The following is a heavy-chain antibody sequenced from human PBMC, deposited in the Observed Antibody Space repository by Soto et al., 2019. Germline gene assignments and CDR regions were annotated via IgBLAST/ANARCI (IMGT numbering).Heavy chain of an antibody. CDR3: ARNLYSSNWFDP. V-gene: IGHV3-74*01. CDR2: INSDGSSI. D-gene: IGHD6-19*01. Sequence: TGGSLRLSCATSGFAFSNTWIHWVRQVPGQGLVWVSRINSDGSSIIYADSVKGRFTLSRDNAKNTVHLQMSSLRVEDTAVYYCARNLYSSNWFDPWGQGTLVNVSS. CDR1: GFAFSNTW. J-gene: IGHJ5*02.